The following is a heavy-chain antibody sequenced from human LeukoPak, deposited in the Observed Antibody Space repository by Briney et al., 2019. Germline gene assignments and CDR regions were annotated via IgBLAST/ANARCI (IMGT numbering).Heavy chain of an antibody. CDR2: INHSGST. CDR3: ARLLAIDQRDY. Sequence: SETLSLTCAVYGGSFSGYYWSWIRQPPGKGLEWIGEINHSGSTNYNPSLKSRVTISADTSKNQFSLKLSSVTAADTAVYYCARLLAIDQRDYWGQGTLVTVSS. D-gene: IGHD2-2*03. CDR1: GGSFSGYY. V-gene: IGHV4-34*01. J-gene: IGHJ4*02.